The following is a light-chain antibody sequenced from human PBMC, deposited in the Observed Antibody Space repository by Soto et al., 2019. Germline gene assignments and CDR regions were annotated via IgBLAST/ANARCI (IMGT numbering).Light chain of an antibody. J-gene: IGKJ5*01. CDR3: QQRSNGPLT. CDR1: QSVSSY. CDR2: DAS. Sequence: EIVLTQSPATLSLSPGERVTLSCRASQSVSSYFAWYQQKPGQAPRLLIYDASNRATGIPARFSGSGSGTDFTLTISSLEPEDFAVYYCQQRSNGPLTFGQGTRLGLN. V-gene: IGKV3-11*01.